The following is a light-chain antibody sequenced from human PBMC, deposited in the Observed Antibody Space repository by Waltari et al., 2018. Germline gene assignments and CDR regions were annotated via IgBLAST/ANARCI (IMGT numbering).Light chain of an antibody. Sequence: DIQMTQSPSSLSASVGDRVTITCRASQTINKYLNWYQQKPGKAPKVLISVVSYLHTGVPSRFSGSGSGTYFTLTISSLQPEDFATYYCQQSDSLPLTFGGGTKVEIK. J-gene: IGKJ4*01. CDR3: QQSDSLPLT. CDR1: QTINKY. V-gene: IGKV1-39*01. CDR2: VVS.